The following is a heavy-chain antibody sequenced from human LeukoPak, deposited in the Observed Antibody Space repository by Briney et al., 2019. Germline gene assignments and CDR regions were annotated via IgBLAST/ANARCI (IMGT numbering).Heavy chain of an antibody. CDR3: TTQEAGTTLYY. Sequence: ASVKVSCKASGYTFTGYYMHWVRQAPGQGLEWMGWINPNSGGTNYAQKFQGRVTMTRDTSISTTYMELSRLRSDDTAVYYCTTQEAGTTLYYWGQGTLVTVSS. D-gene: IGHD1-7*01. CDR2: INPNSGGT. V-gene: IGHV1-2*02. J-gene: IGHJ4*02. CDR1: GYTFTGYY.